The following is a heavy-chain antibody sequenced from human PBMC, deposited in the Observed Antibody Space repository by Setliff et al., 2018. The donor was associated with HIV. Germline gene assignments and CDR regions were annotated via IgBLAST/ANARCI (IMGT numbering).Heavy chain of an antibody. CDR2: IRDKAYRATT. V-gene: IGHV3-49*04. D-gene: IGHD4-17*01. J-gene: IGHJ4*02. CDR3: ARLHGDFFGY. CDR1: GFTFDNYA. Sequence: HPGGSLRLSCTTSGFTFDNYAMSWVRQAPGKGLEWLGFIRDKAYRATTEYAASVKGRFTISRDDSKPIAYLQMNSLKTEDTALYYCARLHGDFFGYWGQGTLVTV.